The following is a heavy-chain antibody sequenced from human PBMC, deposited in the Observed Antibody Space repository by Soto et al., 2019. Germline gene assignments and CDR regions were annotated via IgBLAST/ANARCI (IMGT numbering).Heavy chain of an antibody. Sequence: AVYGGSFSDYYWSWIRQPPGKGLEWIGEINHSGSTNYNPSLKSRVTISVDTSKNQFSLKLSSVTAADAAVYYCVRHSTNKSWYYGWFDPWGHGTLVTVSS. CDR1: GGSFSDYY. V-gene: IGHV4-34*01. CDR3: VRHSTNKSWYYGWFDP. J-gene: IGHJ5*02. D-gene: IGHD6-13*01. CDR2: INHSGST.